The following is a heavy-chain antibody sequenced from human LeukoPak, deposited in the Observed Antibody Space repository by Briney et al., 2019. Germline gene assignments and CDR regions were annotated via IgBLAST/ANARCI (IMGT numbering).Heavy chain of an antibody. CDR3: AKDEVRSNYYDMDV. CDR1: GFTFTDYY. Sequence: PAGSLRPPGPAPGFTFTDYYMSWIRQAPPKGLDWVSAIGGSSVSTYYADPVKSRFTTSRDNPPNTLYLQMSTLRPPHTPPYYSAKDEVRSNYYDMDVWGQGTTVTVSS. D-gene: IGHD3-10*01. J-gene: IGHJ6*02. CDR2: IGGSSVST. V-gene: IGHV3-23*01.